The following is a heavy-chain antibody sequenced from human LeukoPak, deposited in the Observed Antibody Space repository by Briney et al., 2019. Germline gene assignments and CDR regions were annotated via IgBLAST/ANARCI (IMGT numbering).Heavy chain of an antibody. V-gene: IGHV4-34*01. CDR2: ISHSGST. J-gene: IGHJ4*02. D-gene: IGHD3-10*01. Sequence: SETLSLTCAVYGGSFSGYYWSWIRQPPGKGLEWIGEISHSGSTNYNPSLKSRVTISVDTSKNQFSLKLSSVTAADTAVYYCARRYYGSGSYYSYWGQGTLVTVS. CDR1: GGSFSGYY. CDR3: ARRYYGSGSYYSY.